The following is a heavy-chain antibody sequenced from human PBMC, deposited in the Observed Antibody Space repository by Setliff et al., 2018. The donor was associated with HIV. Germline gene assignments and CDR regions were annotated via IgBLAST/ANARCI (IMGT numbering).Heavy chain of an antibody. CDR3: ARGARLLAGYSDRWDYYYMGF. D-gene: IGHD6-13*01. J-gene: IGHJ6*03. V-gene: IGHV4-34*01. CDR2: INHSGST. Sequence: LSLTCAVSGGSISSYFWSWVRQSPGKGLEWIGEINHSGSTHYNPSLKSRFTISVDTSKNQFSLKVNSVTAADTAVYYCARGARLLAGYSDRWDYYYMGFWGKGTTVTVSS. CDR1: GGSISSYF.